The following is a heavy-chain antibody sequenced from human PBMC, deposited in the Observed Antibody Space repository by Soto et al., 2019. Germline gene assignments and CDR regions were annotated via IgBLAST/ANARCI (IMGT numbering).Heavy chain of an antibody. Sequence: VHLLESGGQLVQPGGSLRLSCAASGFTFSSYAMGWVRQAPGKGLEWVSAVSDSSLSTYFADSVRGRFTISRDNSKNTLYLKMNSLRAEDTAVYYCAKDRNSGSGSSYYDYWGQGTLVTVSS. J-gene: IGHJ4*02. CDR1: GFTFSSYA. CDR2: VSDSSLST. CDR3: AKDRNSGSGSSYYDY. V-gene: IGHV3-23*01. D-gene: IGHD3-10*01.